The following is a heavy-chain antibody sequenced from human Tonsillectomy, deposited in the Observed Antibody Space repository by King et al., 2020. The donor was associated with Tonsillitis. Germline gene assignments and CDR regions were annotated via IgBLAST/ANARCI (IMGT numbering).Heavy chain of an antibody. D-gene: IGHD1-26*01. CDR3: AKVRATGYYYYYGMDV. CDR2: ISGSGGST. CDR1: GFTFSSYA. J-gene: IGHJ6*02. Sequence: VQLVESGGGLVQPGGSLRLSCAASGFTFSSYAMSWVRQAPGKGLEWVSAISGSGGSTYYADSVKGRFTISRDNSKNTLYLQMNSLRAEDTAVYYCAKVRATGYYYYYGMDVWGQGTTVTVSS. V-gene: IGHV3-23*04.